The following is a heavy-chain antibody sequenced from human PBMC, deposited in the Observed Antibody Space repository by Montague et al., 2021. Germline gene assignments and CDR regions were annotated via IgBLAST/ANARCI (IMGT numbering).Heavy chain of an antibody. CDR2: IYFPGSV. D-gene: IGHD2-21*02. Sequence: SETLSLTCTVSGDSISSYYWTWIRQPPGKGLEWIGYIYFPGSVKYNPSLNSRVTMSTDTSKNQFSLELTSVTAADTAIYYCARDLSRAFCEGDSCYSENWFAPWGQGTLVTVSS. CDR3: ARDLSRAFCEGDSCYSENWFAP. CDR1: GDSISSYY. V-gene: IGHV4-59*01. J-gene: IGHJ5*02.